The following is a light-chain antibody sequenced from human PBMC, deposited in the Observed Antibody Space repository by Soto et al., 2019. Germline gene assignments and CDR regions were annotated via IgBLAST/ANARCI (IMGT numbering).Light chain of an antibody. Sequence: QSVLTQPPSDSGAPGQRVTISCTGTSSNIGADHDVHWYQLLPGTAPKLLIHGNKNRPSGVSGRFSGSKSGTSASLAITELQAEDEGDYYCQSYDSSLSGPYVFGTGTKV. V-gene: IGLV1-40*01. CDR3: QSYDSSLSGPYV. CDR2: GNK. CDR1: SSNIGADHD. J-gene: IGLJ1*01.